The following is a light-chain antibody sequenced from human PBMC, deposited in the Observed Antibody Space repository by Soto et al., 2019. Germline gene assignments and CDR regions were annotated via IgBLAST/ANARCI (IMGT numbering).Light chain of an antibody. Sequence: EIVMTQSPATLSVSPGERATLSCRASQSVSSNLAWYQQKPGQAPRLLICSASNRATGIPARFSGSGSGTEFTLTISSLQSEDFAGYYCQQYKHWRLTFGQGTKVEIK. J-gene: IGKJ1*01. CDR2: SAS. CDR1: QSVSSN. CDR3: QQYKHWRLT. V-gene: IGKV3-15*01.